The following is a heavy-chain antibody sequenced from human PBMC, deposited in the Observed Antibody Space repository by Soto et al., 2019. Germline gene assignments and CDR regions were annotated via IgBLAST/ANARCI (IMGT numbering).Heavy chain of an antibody. Sequence: SETLYLTCDVYGGSFSGDYWTWIRQPPGTGLERIGEINHSGSTNYNPSLKSRVTISVDTSKNQFSLKLTSVTAADTAVYYCARDKITGLFDYWGQGTLVTVS. CDR2: INHSGST. J-gene: IGHJ4*02. V-gene: IGHV4-34*01. CDR1: GGSFSGDY. CDR3: ARDKITGLFDY. D-gene: IGHD2-8*02.